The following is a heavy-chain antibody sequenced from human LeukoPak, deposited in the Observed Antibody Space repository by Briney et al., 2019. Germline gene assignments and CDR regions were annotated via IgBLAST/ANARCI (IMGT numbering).Heavy chain of an antibody. D-gene: IGHD2-2*01. Sequence: SETLSLTCSVSGGSMRSYYWSWIRQSPGKGPEWIGYIYYSGGTSYNPSLESRVTISADTSTNHFSLKLSSVTAADTAVYYCARNQYLSLDVFDIWGQGTMVTVSS. CDR1: GGSMRSYY. CDR3: ARNQYLSLDVFDI. V-gene: IGHV4-59*08. J-gene: IGHJ3*02. CDR2: IYYSGGT.